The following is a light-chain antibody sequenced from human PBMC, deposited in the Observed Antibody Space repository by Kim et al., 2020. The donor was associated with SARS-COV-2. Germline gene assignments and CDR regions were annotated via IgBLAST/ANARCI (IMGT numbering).Light chain of an antibody. Sequence: SASVGDGVTITCRASQSITRWWAWYQQKPGKAPNLLIYDASNLVSGVPSRFSGSGSGTEFTLTISSLQPDDSATYYCQQYKSYSYTFGLGTKLEI. CDR2: DAS. V-gene: IGKV1-5*01. J-gene: IGKJ2*01. CDR3: QQYKSYSYT. CDR1: QSITRW.